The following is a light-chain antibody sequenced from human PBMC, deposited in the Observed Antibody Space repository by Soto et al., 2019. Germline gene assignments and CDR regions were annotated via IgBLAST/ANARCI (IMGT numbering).Light chain of an antibody. V-gene: IGLV1-40*01. J-gene: IGLJ2*01. CDR1: SSNIGAGYD. CDR2: GNS. CDR3: RSYDSSLGVVF. Sequence: QSALTQPPSVSGAPGQRVTISCTGSSSNIGAGYDVHWYQQLPGTAPKLLIYGNSNRPSGVPDRFSGSKSGTSASLAITGLRGEDGAVYYPRSYDSSLGVVFFGGGTQLTVL.